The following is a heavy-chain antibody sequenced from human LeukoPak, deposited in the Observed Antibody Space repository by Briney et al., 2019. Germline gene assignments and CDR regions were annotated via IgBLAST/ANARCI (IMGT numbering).Heavy chain of an antibody. CDR1: GYGLSDYY. D-gene: IGHD6-6*01. V-gene: IGHV1-2*02. CDR3: ARESGSGYSSSSSGWFDP. CDR2: MNPNSGAT. J-gene: IGHJ5*02. Sequence: ASVKVSCKASGYGLSDYYLHWVRQAPGQGLEWMGWMNPNSGATKYAQKFQGRVTMTRDTSLTTAYMELSRLRYDDTAIYYCARESGSGYSSSSSGWFDPWGQGTLVTVSS.